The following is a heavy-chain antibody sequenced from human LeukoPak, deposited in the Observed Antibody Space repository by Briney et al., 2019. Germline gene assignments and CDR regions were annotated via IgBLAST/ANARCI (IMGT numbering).Heavy chain of an antibody. Sequence: PGGSLRLSCAASGFTFSGSAMHWVRQASGKGLEWVGRIRSKPNNYATAYAASVKGRFTISRDDSKSTAYLQMNSLKTEDTAVYYCTTQNILTLNDAFDIWGQGTMVTVSS. D-gene: IGHD3-9*01. CDR1: GFTFSGSA. CDR3: TTQNILTLNDAFDI. J-gene: IGHJ3*02. CDR2: IRSKPNNYAT. V-gene: IGHV3-73*01.